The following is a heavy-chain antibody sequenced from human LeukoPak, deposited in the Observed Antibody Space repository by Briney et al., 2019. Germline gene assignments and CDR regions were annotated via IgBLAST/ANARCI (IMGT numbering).Heavy chain of an antibody. CDR2: IIPILGIA. V-gene: IGHV1-69*04. CDR3: ARGDGDYGHFDL. J-gene: IGHJ2*01. Sequence: SVKVSCKASGGTFSSYAISWVRQAPGRGLEWMGRIIPILGIANYAQKFQGRVTITADKSTSTAYMELSSLRSEDTAVYYCARGDGDYGHFDLWGRGTLVTVSS. CDR1: GGTFSSYA. D-gene: IGHD4-17*01.